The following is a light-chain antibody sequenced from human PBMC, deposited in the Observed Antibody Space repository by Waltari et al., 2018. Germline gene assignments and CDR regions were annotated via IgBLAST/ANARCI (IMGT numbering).Light chain of an antibody. CDR3: QQYNIYPLT. J-gene: IGKJ1*01. Sequence: DMQMTQSPSTPAASVGDIVIITCRARHIINSLFCWYQQKPGAAPKLLIYESTSLQSGVPSSFSGSGSGTEFTLTSSSLQPDDFATYYCQQYNIYPLTFGQGTKVEIK. CDR2: EST. CDR1: HIINSL. V-gene: IGKV1-5*03.